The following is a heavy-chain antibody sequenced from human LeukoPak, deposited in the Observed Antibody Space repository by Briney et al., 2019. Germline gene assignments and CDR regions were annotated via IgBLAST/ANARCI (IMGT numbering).Heavy chain of an antibody. CDR2: IIPIFETA. D-gene: IGHD3-10*01. V-gene: IGHV1-69*06. CDR3: ATFYGSGSPNYYYYYMDV. Sequence: SVKVSCKASGYTFTSYAISWVRQAPGQGLEWMGGIIPIFETANYAQKFQGRVTITADRSTGTAYMELSSLRSEDTAVYYCATFYGSGSPNYYYYYMDVWGKGTTVTVSS. J-gene: IGHJ6*03. CDR1: GYTFTSYA.